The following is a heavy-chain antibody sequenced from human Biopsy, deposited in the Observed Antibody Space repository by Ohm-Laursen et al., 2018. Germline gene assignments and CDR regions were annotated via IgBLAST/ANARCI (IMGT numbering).Heavy chain of an antibody. CDR1: GASMTGYF. Sequence: GTLSLTCTVSGASMTGYFWTWVRQPAGKGLEWIGHIYTIGDTTYNPSLESRVTMSLDTSKNQFSLKMTSLTAADTAVYLCGNEVHGRDYWGLGAQVTVSS. V-gene: IGHV4-4*07. J-gene: IGHJ4*02. CDR3: GNEVHGRDY. CDR2: IYTIGDT. D-gene: IGHD2-15*01.